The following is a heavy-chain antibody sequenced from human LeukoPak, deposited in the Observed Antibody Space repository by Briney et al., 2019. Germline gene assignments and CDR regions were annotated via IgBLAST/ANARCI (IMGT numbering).Heavy chain of an antibody. CDR3: AKDVKYNWNYIDY. D-gene: IGHD1-20*01. J-gene: IGHJ4*02. CDR2: ISYDGSSK. V-gene: IGHV3-30*18. Sequence: RPGGSLRLSCAASGFTFSSYSMNWVRQAPGKGLEWVAVISYDGSSKYYADSVKGRFTISRDNSKNTLYLQMNSLRAEDTAVYYCAKDVKYNWNYIDYWGQGTLVTVSS. CDR1: GFTFSSYS.